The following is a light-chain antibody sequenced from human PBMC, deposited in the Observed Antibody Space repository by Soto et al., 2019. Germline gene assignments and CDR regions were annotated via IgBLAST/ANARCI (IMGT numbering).Light chain of an antibody. CDR1: QSVSSVS. CDR3: QQFSNNNWPPYT. Sequence: EIVLTQSPGTLSLSPGERATLSCRASQSVSSVSLAWYQQKPGQAPRLLIYGASSRSTGIPDRFSGSGSGTDFTLTISSLQSEDFAVYYCQQFSNNNWPPYTFGQGTKLELK. CDR2: GAS. J-gene: IGKJ2*01. V-gene: IGKV3-20*01.